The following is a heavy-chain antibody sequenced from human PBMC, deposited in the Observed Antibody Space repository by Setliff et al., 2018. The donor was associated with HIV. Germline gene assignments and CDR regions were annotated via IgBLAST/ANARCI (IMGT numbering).Heavy chain of an antibody. V-gene: IGHV1-8*02. J-gene: IGHJ4*02. CDR1: GYTFNTYD. Sequence: ASVKVSCKASGYTFNTYDLVWVRQTSGQGLEWMGSMNANSGSAVYAPQFQGRVTMTRNTSISTAYMDMSSLRSEDTAVYYCARGVTTIQYWGQESLVTVSS. CDR3: ARGVTTIQY. D-gene: IGHD4-4*01. CDR2: MNANSGSA.